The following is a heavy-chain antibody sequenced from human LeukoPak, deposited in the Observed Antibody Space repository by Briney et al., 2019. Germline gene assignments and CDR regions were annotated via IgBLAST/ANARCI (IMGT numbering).Heavy chain of an antibody. V-gene: IGHV3-64*01. Sequence: GGSLRLSCAASGFTFSNYAVHWVCQAPGKGLEDVTAISSNGGITYYANSVKGRFTISRDNSKNTLYLQMNSLRAEDTAVYYCASGVTMWLGNDLDMWGQGTMVTVS. CDR2: ISSNGGIT. CDR1: GFTFSNYA. CDR3: ASGVTMWLGNDLDM. J-gene: IGHJ3*02. D-gene: IGHD3-22*01.